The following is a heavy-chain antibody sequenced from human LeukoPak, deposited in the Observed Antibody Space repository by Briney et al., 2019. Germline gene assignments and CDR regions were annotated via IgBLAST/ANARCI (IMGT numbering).Heavy chain of an antibody. Sequence: GGSLRLSCTASGFTFGDYAMSWVRQAPGKGLEWVSAISGSGGSTYYADSVKGRFTVSRDNFKNTLFLQVNSLRAEDTAVYYCAKVSDYSYYYYMDVWGKGTTVTVSS. CDR1: GFTFGDYA. CDR2: ISGSGGST. V-gene: IGHV3-23*01. J-gene: IGHJ6*03. CDR3: AKVSDYSYYYYMDV.